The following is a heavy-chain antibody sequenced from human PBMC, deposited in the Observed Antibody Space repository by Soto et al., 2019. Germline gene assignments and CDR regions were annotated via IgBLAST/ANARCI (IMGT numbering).Heavy chain of an antibody. CDR2: MNPNSGNT. CDR1: GNTFTSLD. D-gene: IGHD4-17*01. V-gene: IGHV1-8*01. CDR3: ARSTNDYGDRH. J-gene: IGHJ4*02. Sequence: QVQLVQSGAEVKKPGASVKVSCRASGNTFTSLDITWGRQATGQGLEWMGWMNPNSGNTGYAQKFQGRVTMTRNTSISTAYMELSSLRSEDTAVYYCARSTNDYGDRHWGQGTLVTVSS.